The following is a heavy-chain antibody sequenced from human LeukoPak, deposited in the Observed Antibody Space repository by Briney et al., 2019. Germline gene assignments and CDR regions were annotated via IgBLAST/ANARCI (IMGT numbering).Heavy chain of an antibody. V-gene: IGHV4-39*07. Sequence: PSETLSLTCTVSGGSISSSSYYWGWIRQPPGKGLEWIGSIYYSGSTYYNPSLKSRVTISVDTSKNQFSLKLSSVTAADTAVYYCARGIAAAGTQYFQHWGQGTLVTVSS. CDR1: GGSISSSSYY. CDR3: ARGIAAAGTQYFQH. CDR2: IYYSGST. D-gene: IGHD6-13*01. J-gene: IGHJ1*01.